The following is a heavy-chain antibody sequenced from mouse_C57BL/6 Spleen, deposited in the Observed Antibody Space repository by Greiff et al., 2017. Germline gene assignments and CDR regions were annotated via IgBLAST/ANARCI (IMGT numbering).Heavy chain of an antibody. V-gene: IGHV1-54*01. CDR1: GYAFTNYL. Sequence: QVQLKESGAELVRPGTSVKVSCKASGYAFTNYLIEWVKQRPGQGLEWIGVINPGSGGTNYNEKFKGKATLTADKSSSTAYMQLSSLTSEDSAVYFCARSGITTVVGDYWGQGTTLTVSS. D-gene: IGHD1-1*01. CDR2: INPGSGGT. CDR3: ARSGITTVVGDY. J-gene: IGHJ2*01.